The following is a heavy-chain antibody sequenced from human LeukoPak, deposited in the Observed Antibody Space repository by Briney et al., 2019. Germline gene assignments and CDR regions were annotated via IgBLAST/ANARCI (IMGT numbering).Heavy chain of an antibody. D-gene: IGHD6-13*01. J-gene: IGHJ5*02. V-gene: IGHV4-39*01. CDR3: ARRIAAARRPPTNWFDP. Sequence: SETLSLTCTVSGGSISSSSYYWGWIRQPPGKGLEWIGSIYYSGSTYYNPSLKSRVTISVDTSKNQFSLKLSSVTAADTAVYHCARRIAAARRPPTNWFDPWGQGTLVTVSS. CDR2: IYYSGST. CDR1: GGSISSSSYY.